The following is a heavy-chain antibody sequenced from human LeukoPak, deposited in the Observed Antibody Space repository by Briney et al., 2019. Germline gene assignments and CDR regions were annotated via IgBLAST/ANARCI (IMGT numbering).Heavy chain of an antibody. Sequence: GASVKVSCKASGYTFTGYYMHWVRQAPGQGLEWVGRINPNSGGTNYAQKFQGRVTMTRDTSISTAYMELSRLRSDDTAVYYCARVHSYDTPNAANWFDPWGQGTLVTVSS. J-gene: IGHJ5*02. CDR2: INPNSGGT. CDR1: GYTFTGYY. V-gene: IGHV1-2*06. CDR3: ARVHSYDTPNAANWFDP. D-gene: IGHD5-18*01.